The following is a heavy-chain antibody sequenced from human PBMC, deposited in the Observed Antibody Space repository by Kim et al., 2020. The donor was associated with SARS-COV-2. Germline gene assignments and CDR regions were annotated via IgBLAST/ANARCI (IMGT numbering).Heavy chain of an antibody. CDR2: IKQDGSEK. CDR3: ASLGYDNEMLTTRPDAFDI. J-gene: IGHJ3*02. V-gene: IGHV3-7*01. CDR1: GFTFSSYW. Sequence: GGSLRLSCAASGFTFSSYWMSWVRQAPGKGLEWVANIKQDGSEKYYVDSVKGRFTISRDNAKNSLYLQMNSLRAEDTAVYYCASLGYDNEMLTTRPDAFDIWGQGTMVTVSS. D-gene: IGHD3-22*01.